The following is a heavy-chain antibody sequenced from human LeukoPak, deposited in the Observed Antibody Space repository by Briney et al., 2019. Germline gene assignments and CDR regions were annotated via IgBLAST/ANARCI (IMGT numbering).Heavy chain of an antibody. D-gene: IGHD1-26*01. CDR2: IWYDGSNK. CDR3: ARADSGSLLIDY. CDR1: GFTFSSYG. V-gene: IGHV3-33*01. Sequence: GGSLRLSCAASGFTFSSYGMHWVRQAPGKGLEWVAVIWYDGSNKYYADSVKGRFTISRDNSKNTLYLQMNSLRAEDTAVYYCARADSGSLLIDYWGQGTLVTVSP. J-gene: IGHJ4*02.